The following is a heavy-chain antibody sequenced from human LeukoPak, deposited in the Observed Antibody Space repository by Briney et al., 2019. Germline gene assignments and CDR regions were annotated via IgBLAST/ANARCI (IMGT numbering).Heavy chain of an antibody. CDR2: IYYSGST. J-gene: IGHJ3*02. CDR3: ARGDSYDSSGYRSHDAFDI. D-gene: IGHD3-22*01. Sequence: SETLSLTCTVSGGSISSYYWSWIRQPPGKGLEWIGYIYYSGSTNYNPSLKSRVTISADTSKNQFSLKLSSVTAADTAVYYCARGDSYDSSGYRSHDAFDIWGQGTMVTVSS. V-gene: IGHV4-59*08. CDR1: GGSISSYY.